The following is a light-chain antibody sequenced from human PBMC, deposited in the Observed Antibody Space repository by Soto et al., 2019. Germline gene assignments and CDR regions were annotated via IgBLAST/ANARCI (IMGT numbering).Light chain of an antibody. CDR3: YSAAVVV. CDR2: KDS. J-gene: IGLJ2*01. V-gene: IGLV3-27*01. Sequence: SYELTQPSSVSVSPGQTARITCSGDVLAKKYARWFQQKPGQAPVLVIYKDSERPSGIPERFSGSSSGTTVTLTISGAQVEDEADYYCYSAAVVVFGGGTKLTV. CDR1: VLAKKY.